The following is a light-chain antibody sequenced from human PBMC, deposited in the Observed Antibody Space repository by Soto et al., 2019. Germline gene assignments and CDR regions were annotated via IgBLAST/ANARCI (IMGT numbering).Light chain of an antibody. CDR3: QQYGSSPVT. V-gene: IGKV3-20*01. CDR2: NAS. J-gene: IGKJ3*01. CDR1: QSVNSNY. Sequence: EIVLTQSPGTLSLSPGQRATLSCRASQSVNSNYLVWYQHKPGQAPRLLISNASRRATGIPDRFSSSGSGTDFTLTISRLEPEDFAVYYYQQYGSSPVTFGHGTKVEIK.